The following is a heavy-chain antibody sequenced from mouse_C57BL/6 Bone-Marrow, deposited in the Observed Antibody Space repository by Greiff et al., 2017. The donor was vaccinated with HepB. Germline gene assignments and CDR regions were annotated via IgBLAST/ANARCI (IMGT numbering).Heavy chain of an antibody. CDR1: GYTFTSYW. V-gene: IGHV1-50*01. Sequence: VQLQQPGAELVKPGASVKLSCKASGYTFTSYWMQWVKQRPGQGLEWIGEIDPSDSYTNYNQKFKGKATLTVDTSSSTAYMQRSSLTSEDSAVYYCARMVTTGYWGQGTTLTVSS. CDR2: IDPSDSYT. J-gene: IGHJ2*01. CDR3: ARMVTTGY. D-gene: IGHD2-2*01.